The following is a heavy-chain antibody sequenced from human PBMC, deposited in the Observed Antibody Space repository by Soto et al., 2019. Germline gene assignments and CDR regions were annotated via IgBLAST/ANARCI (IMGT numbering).Heavy chain of an antibody. Sequence: QITLKESGPTLVKPTQTLTLTCTFSGFSLSTSGVGVGWIRQPPGKALEWLALIYWDDDKRYSPSLKSRLTITKDTSKNQVVLTMTNMDPVDTATYYCAHKGYSGYDLKYTFDYWGQGTLVTVSS. V-gene: IGHV2-5*02. CDR1: GFSLSTSGVG. CDR3: AHKGYSGYDLKYTFDY. J-gene: IGHJ4*02. D-gene: IGHD5-12*01. CDR2: IYWDDDK.